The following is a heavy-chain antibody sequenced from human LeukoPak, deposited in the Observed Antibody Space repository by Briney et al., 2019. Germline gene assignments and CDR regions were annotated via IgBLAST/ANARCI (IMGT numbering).Heavy chain of an antibody. Sequence: ASVKVSCKASGYSFTSYGINWVRQAPGQGLEWMGWISGYNSNTKYAQDFQGRVTMTTDTSTSTAYMELRSLRSDDTAVYYCARDRAAGTTYFDYWGQGTLVTVSS. CDR1: GYSFTSYG. J-gene: IGHJ4*02. CDR3: ARDRAAGTTYFDY. V-gene: IGHV1-18*01. D-gene: IGHD6-13*01. CDR2: ISGYNSNT.